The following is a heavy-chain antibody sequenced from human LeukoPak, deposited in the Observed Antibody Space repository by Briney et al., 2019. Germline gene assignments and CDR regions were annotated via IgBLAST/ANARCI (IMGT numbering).Heavy chain of an antibody. CDR3: AREGIGIDY. D-gene: IGHD6-13*01. V-gene: IGHV4-59*12. CDR2: IYYSGGT. CDR1: GDSMRSWY. Sequence: PSETLSLTCSVSGDSMRSWYWSWVRQPPGKGLEWIGYIYYSGGTDYNPSLKSRVTMAVDTSKNQFSLKLSSVTAADTAVYYCAREGIGIDYWGQGTLVTVSS. J-gene: IGHJ4*02.